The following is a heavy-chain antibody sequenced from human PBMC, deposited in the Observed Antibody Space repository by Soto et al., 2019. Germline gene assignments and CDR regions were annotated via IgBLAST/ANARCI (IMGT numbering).Heavy chain of an antibody. CDR2: IYYSGST. J-gene: IGHJ6*03. CDR1: GGSISSYY. CDR3: ARRAAAGAYYYYYYMDV. Sequence: SETLSLTCTVSGGSISSYYWSWIRQPPGKGLEWIGYIYYSGSTNYNPSLKSRVTISVDTSKNQFSLKLSSVTAADTAVYYCARRAAAGAYYYYYYMDVWGKGTKVTVSS. V-gene: IGHV4-59*08. D-gene: IGHD6-13*01.